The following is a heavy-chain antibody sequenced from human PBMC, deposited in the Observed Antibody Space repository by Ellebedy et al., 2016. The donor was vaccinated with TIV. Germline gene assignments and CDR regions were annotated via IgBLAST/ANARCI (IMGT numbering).Heavy chain of an antibody. J-gene: IGHJ4*02. Sequence: GGSLRLSCAASGFTFRNYWMNRVRQAPGKGLEWVANINQDGSAKYYVDSVKGRFTISRDNAKNSLYLQMNSLRGEDTAVYYCARGGVVAGADYWGQGTLVTVSS. CDR3: ARGGVVAGADY. D-gene: IGHD6-19*01. CDR2: INQDGSAK. CDR1: GFTFRNYW. V-gene: IGHV3-7*03.